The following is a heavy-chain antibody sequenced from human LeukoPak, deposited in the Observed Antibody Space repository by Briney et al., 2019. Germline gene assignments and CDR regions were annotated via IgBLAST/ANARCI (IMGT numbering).Heavy chain of an antibody. V-gene: IGHV3-23*01. CDR2: ISNSGGKT. J-gene: IGHJ6*02. Sequence: GGSLRLSCTASGFTFSNYFMSWVRQSPGKGLEWVSSISNSGGKTYYADSVKGRFTISKDNSKNTVYLQMSSLRVDDTAVYYCAKAASSSWPSYYYGMDVWGQGTTVTVSS. CDR1: GFTFSNYF. CDR3: AKAASSSWPSYYYGMDV. D-gene: IGHD6-13*01.